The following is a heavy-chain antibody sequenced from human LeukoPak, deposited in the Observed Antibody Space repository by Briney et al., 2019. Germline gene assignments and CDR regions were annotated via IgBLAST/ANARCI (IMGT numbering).Heavy chain of an antibody. CDR2: IYHSGST. J-gene: IGHJ4*02. Sequence: SETLSLTCTVSGGSISSYYWSWIRQPPGKGLEWIGSIYHSGSTYYNPSLKSRVTISVDTSKNQFSLKLSSVTAADTAVYYCARDRSYCSGGSCSYYFDYWGQGTLVTVSS. V-gene: IGHV4-59*12. D-gene: IGHD2-15*01. CDR1: GGSISSYY. CDR3: ARDRSYCSGGSCSYYFDY.